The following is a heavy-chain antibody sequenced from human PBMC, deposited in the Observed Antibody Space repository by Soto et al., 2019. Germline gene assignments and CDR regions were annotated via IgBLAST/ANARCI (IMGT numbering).Heavy chain of an antibody. CDR3: ARGKGGPTSYYFDY. CDR1: GFTFSSYE. J-gene: IGHJ4*02. D-gene: IGHD2-15*01. CDR2: ISSSGSTI. V-gene: IGHV3-48*03. Sequence: EVQLVESGGGLVQPGGSLRLSCAASGFTFSSYEMNWVRQAPGKGLEWVSYISSSGSTIYYADSVKGQFTISRDNAKNSLYLQMNSLRAEDTAVYYCARGKGGPTSYYFDYWGQGTLVTVSS.